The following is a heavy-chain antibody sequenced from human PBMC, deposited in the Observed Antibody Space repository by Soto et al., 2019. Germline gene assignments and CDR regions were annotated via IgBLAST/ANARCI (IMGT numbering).Heavy chain of an antibody. J-gene: IGHJ3*02. V-gene: IGHV3-30-3*01. CDR3: ARDWPTHDAFDI. D-gene: IGHD2-15*01. CDR1: GFTFSNYA. Sequence: SLKISCAASGFTFSNYAVHWVRQAPGKGLEWVAVISYEGGNKYCADSVKGRFTISRDNSKNTLYLQMNSLRPEDTAVYYCARDWPTHDAFDIWGQGTMVTVSS. CDR2: ISYEGGNK.